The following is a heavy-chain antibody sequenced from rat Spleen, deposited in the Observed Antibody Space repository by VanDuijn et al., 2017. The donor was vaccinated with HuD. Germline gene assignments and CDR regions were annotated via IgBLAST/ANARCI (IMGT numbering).Heavy chain of an antibody. CDR2: ISPSGGST. V-gene: IGHV5-20*01. J-gene: IGHJ4*01. CDR3: TTVYVGVMDA. D-gene: IGHD1-11*01. CDR1: GFIFSDHY. Sequence: EVQLVESDGGLVQPGRSLKLSCVASGFIFSDHYVAWVRQAPTKGLEWVASISPSGGSTYYRDSVKGRFTISRDNAKSSLYLQMDSLRSEDTATYYCTTVYVGVMDAWGQGASVTVSS.